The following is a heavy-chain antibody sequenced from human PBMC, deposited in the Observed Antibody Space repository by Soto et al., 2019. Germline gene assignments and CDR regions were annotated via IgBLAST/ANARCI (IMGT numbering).Heavy chain of an antibody. CDR1: GGSISSYY. CDR3: ARRYGGNFDY. Sequence: QVQLQESGPGLVKPSETLSLTCTVSGGSISSYYWSWIRQPPGKGLEWIGYIYYSGSTNDNPSLKSRVTISVDTSKNQFSLKLSSVTAADTAVYYCARRYGGNFDYWGQGTLVTVSS. V-gene: IGHV4-59*01. D-gene: IGHD1-26*01. CDR2: IYYSGST. J-gene: IGHJ4*02.